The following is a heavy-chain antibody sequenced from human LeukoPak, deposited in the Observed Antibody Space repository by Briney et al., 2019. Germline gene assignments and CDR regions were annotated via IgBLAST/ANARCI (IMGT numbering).Heavy chain of an antibody. Sequence: MPSQTLSLTCAVSGGSISSGGYSWSWLRQPPGKGLEWIGYIYHSGSTYYNPSLKSRVTISVDRSKNQFSLKLSSVTAADTAVYYCARGYSSSSGAFDIWGQGTTVTVSS. CDR3: ARGYSSSSGAFDI. V-gene: IGHV4-30-2*01. D-gene: IGHD6-13*01. J-gene: IGHJ3*02. CDR1: GGSISSGGYS. CDR2: IYHSGST.